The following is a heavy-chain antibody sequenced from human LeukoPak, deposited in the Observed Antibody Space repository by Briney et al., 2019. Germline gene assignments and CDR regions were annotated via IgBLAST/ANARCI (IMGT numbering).Heavy chain of an antibody. Sequence: QPGGSLRLSCAASGFTFSSYAMSWVRQAPGKGLEWVSAISGSGGSTYYADSVKGRFTISRDNSKNSLYLQMNSLRAEDTALYYCAKDMSEGYYYGSGNLDHWGQGTLVTVSS. CDR2: ISGSGGST. J-gene: IGHJ4*02. D-gene: IGHD3-10*01. CDR3: AKDMSEGYYYGSGNLDH. CDR1: GFTFSSYA. V-gene: IGHV3-23*01.